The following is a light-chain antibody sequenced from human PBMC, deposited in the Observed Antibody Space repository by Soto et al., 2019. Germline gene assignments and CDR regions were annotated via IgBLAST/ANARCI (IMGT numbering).Light chain of an antibody. CDR3: ATWDDSLNVV. CDR1: SSNIGSNT. V-gene: IGLV1-44*01. Sequence: QSVLTQPPSASGTPGQRVTISCSGSSSNIGSNTVNWYQHLPGTAPKLLIFSNNQRPSGVPDRFSGSKSGTSASLAFSGLQSEDEADYYCATWDDSLNVVFGGGTKVTVL. CDR2: SNN. J-gene: IGLJ2*01.